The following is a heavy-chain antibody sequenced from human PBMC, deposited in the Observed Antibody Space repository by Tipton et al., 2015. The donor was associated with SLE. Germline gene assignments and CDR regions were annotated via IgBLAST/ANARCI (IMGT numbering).Heavy chain of an antibody. J-gene: IGHJ5*02. CDR1: GGSISSYY. Sequence: TLSLTCTVSGGSISSYYWSWIRQPPGKGLEWIGYIYYSGSTNYNPSLESRVTISVDTSKNQFSLKLSSVTAADTAAYYCAREAEDCSGGSCYSGWFDPWGQGTLVTVSS. V-gene: IGHV4-59*01. CDR2: IYYSGST. D-gene: IGHD2-15*01. CDR3: AREAEDCSGGSCYSGWFDP.